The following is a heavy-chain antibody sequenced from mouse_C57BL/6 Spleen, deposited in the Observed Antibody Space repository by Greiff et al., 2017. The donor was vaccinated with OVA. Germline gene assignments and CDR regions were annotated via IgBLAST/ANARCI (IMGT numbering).Heavy chain of an antibody. CDR3: AREDGYYPYFDY. V-gene: IGHV5-16*01. Sequence: EVMLVASEGGLVQPGSSMKLSCTASGFTFSDYYMAWVRQVPEKGLEWVANINYDGSSTYYLDSLKSRFIISRDNAKNILYLQMSSLKSEDTATYYCAREDGYYPYFDYWGQGTTLTVSS. D-gene: IGHD2-3*01. CDR2: INYDGSST. CDR1: GFTFSDYY. J-gene: IGHJ2*01.